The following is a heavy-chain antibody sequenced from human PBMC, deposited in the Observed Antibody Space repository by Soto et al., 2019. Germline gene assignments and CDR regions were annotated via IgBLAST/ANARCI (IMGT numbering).Heavy chain of an antibody. Sequence: QITLKESGPTLVKPTQTLTLTCTFSGFSLSTSGVGVGWIRQPPGKALEWLALIYWDDDKRYSPSLKSRLTITEDTSKNQVALTMTNMDPVDTATYYCAHRQRTVYFDYWDQGTLVTVSS. J-gene: IGHJ4*02. CDR3: AHRQRTVYFDY. D-gene: IGHD4-17*01. CDR2: IYWDDDK. CDR1: GFSLSTSGVG. V-gene: IGHV2-5*02.